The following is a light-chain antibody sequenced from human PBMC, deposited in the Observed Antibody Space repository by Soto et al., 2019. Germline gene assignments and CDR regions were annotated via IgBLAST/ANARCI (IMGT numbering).Light chain of an antibody. V-gene: IGLV2-11*01. CDR1: SSDVGGYNY. CDR2: DVS. J-gene: IGLJ1*01. Sequence: SVLTQPRSVSGSPGQSVTISCTGTSSDVGGYNYVSWYQQHPGKAPKVMIYDVSKRPSGGPDRFSGSKSGNTASLTISGLQAEDEADYYCCSYVGTNTSYVFGTGTRSPS. CDR3: CSYVGTNTSYV.